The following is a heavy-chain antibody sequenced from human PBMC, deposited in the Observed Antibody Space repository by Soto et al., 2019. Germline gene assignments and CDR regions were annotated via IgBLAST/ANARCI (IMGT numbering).Heavy chain of an antibody. J-gene: IGHJ5*02. V-gene: IGHV4-59*08. CDR3: ARGRHWLGT. Sequence: PSETLSLTCTVSGISITSSYWDWFRQSPGKGLEWIGQISDRGDINYNPPLESRVAISTDTTKNQVSLTLTAVNAADTAVYFCARGRHWLGTWGQGTLVTVSS. CDR2: ISDRGDI. CDR1: GISITSSY.